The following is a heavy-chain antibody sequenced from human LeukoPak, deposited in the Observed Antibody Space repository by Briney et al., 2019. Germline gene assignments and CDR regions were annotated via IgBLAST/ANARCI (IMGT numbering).Heavy chain of an antibody. J-gene: IGHJ6*02. CDR3: ATAVTTWIGYYYYGMDV. Sequence: ASVKVSCKASGYTFTSYDINWVRQATGQGLEWMGWMNPNSGNTGYAQKFQGRVTMTRNTSISTAYMELSSLRSEDTAVYYCATAVTTWIGYYYYGMDVWGQGTTVTVS. CDR1: GYTFTSYD. D-gene: IGHD4-17*01. V-gene: IGHV1-8*01. CDR2: MNPNSGNT.